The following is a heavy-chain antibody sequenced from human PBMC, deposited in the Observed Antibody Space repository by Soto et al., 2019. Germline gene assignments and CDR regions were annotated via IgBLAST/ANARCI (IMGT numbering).Heavy chain of an antibody. D-gene: IGHD6-6*01. CDR2: ISAYNGNT. Sequence: QVQLVQSGAEVKKPGASVKVSCKASGYTFTSYGISWVRQAPGQGLEWMGWISAYNGNTNYAQKLQGRVTMTTDTTTSTAYMELRSLRSDDTAVYYCARWGHSSSSSYYYYCGMDVWGQGTTVTVSS. J-gene: IGHJ6*02. CDR3: ARWGHSSSSSYYYYCGMDV. CDR1: GYTFTSYG. V-gene: IGHV1-18*04.